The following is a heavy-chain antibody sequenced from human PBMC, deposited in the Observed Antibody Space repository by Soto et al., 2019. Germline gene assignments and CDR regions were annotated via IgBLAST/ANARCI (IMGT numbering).Heavy chain of an antibody. Sequence: QLQLQESGPGLVNPSETLSLTCSVSGGSISISVYYWGWIRQPPGKGLAWIGSIYYSGSTTYIPSFERRVTISVDTSKNQFSLQLSSVATADTAVYYCARHTGYSSPFWGQGTLVTVSS. CDR1: GGSISISVYY. CDR2: IYYSGST. V-gene: IGHV4-39*01. J-gene: IGHJ4*02. CDR3: ARHTGYSSPF. D-gene: IGHD6-19*01.